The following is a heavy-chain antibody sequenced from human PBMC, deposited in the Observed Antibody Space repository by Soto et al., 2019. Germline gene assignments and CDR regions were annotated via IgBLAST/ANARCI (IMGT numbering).Heavy chain of an antibody. CDR2: IYYSGST. Sequence: KPSETLSLTCTVSGGSISSYYWSWIRQPPGKGLEWIGYIYYSGSTNYNPSLKSRVTISVDTSKNQFSLKLSSVTAADAAVYYCARDPTRTWAFDIWGQGTMVTVSS. CDR3: ARDPTRTWAFDI. V-gene: IGHV4-59*01. D-gene: IGHD2-2*01. J-gene: IGHJ3*02. CDR1: GGSISSYY.